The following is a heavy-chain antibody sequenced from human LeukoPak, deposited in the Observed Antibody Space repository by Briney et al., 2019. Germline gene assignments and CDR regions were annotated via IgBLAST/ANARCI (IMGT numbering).Heavy chain of an antibody. J-gene: IGHJ6*03. Sequence: GGSLRLSCAASGFTFSSYSMNWVRQAPGKGLEWVSSISSSSSYIYYADSVKGRFTISRDKAKNSLYLQMNSVRAEDTAVYYCARGGTRYSYYYYMYVSGKGTTVTVSS. CDR1: GFTFSSYS. V-gene: IGHV3-21*01. CDR3: ARGGTRYSYYYYMYV. CDR2: ISSSSSYI. D-gene: IGHD1-1*01.